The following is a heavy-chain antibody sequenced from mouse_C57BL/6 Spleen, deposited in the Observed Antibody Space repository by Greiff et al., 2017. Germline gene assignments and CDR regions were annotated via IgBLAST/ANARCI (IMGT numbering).Heavy chain of an antibody. CDR1: GFTFSNYW. J-gene: IGHJ4*01. Sequence: EVQRVESGGGLVQPGGSMKLSCVASGFTFSNYWMNWVRQSPEKGLEWVAQIRLKSDNYATHYAESVKGRFTMSRDDCKSSVYLQMNNLRAEDTGIYYCTSIYCGNYGIAMDYWGQGTSVTVSS. CDR3: TSIYCGNYGIAMDY. CDR2: IRLKSDNYAT. V-gene: IGHV6-3*01. D-gene: IGHD2-1*01.